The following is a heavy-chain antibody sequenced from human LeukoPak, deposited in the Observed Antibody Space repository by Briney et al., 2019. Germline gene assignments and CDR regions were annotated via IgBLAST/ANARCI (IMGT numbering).Heavy chain of an antibody. CDR2: IKQNGSEK. J-gene: IGHJ6*03. Sequence: GSLRLSCATSGFTFSSYWMNWVRQAPGKGLEWVANIKQNGSEKHYVDSVKGRFTIPRDNAKNSLYLQMNSLRAEDTAVYYCARDAFSYYYYYMDVWGKGTTVTVSS. CDR1: GFTFSSYW. V-gene: IGHV3-7*01. CDR3: ARDAFSYYYYYMDV.